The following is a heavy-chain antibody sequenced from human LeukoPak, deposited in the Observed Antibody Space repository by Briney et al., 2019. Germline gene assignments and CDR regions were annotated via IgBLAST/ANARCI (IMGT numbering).Heavy chain of an antibody. Sequence: SETLSLTCAVYGGSFSGNYWSWMRQPPGKGLEWIGEINHSGSTNYNPSLKSRVTISVDTSKNQFSLKLSSVTAADTAVYYCARVLRFLEWLPPDGMDVWGQGTTVTVSS. CDR3: ARVLRFLEWLPPDGMDV. D-gene: IGHD3-3*01. J-gene: IGHJ6*02. CDR1: GGSFSGNY. V-gene: IGHV4-34*01. CDR2: INHSGST.